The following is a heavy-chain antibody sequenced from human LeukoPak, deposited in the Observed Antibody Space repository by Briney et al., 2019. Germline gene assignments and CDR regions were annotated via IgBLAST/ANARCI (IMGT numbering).Heavy chain of an antibody. CDR2: ISSSSSTI. J-gene: IGHJ4*02. Sequence: PGGSLRLSCAASGFTFSSYNMNWVRQAPGKGLEWVSYISSSSSTIYYADSVKGRFTISRDNAKNSLYLQMNSLRAEDTAVYYRARGGYSGYESAVAYWGQGTLVTVSS. CDR1: GFTFSSYN. CDR3: ARGGYSGYESAVAY. D-gene: IGHD5-12*01. V-gene: IGHV3-48*04.